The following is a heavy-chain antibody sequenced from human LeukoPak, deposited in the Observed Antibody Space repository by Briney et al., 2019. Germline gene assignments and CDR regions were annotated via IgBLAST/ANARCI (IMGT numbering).Heavy chain of an antibody. D-gene: IGHD6-13*01. CDR3: ATGYSSTPFDY. V-gene: IGHV3-30*03. CDR2: ISYDGSNK. J-gene: IGHJ4*02. Sequence: GGSLRLSCSASGFTFSSYGMHWVRQAPGKGLEGVAVISYDGSNKYYADSVKGRFTISRDNSKNTLYLQMNSLRAEDTAVYYCATGYSSTPFDYWGQGTLITVSS. CDR1: GFTFSSYG.